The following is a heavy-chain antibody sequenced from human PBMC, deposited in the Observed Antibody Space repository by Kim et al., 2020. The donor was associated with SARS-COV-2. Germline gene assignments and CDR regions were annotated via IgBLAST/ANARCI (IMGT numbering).Heavy chain of an antibody. V-gene: IGHV4-59*08. CDR3: ARLYPMIVVGKVGWFDP. CDR2: IYYSGST. J-gene: IGHJ5*02. Sequence: SETLSLTCTVSGCSISSYYWSWIRQPPGKGLEWIGYIYYSGSTNYNPSLKSRVTISVDTSKNQFSLKLSSVTAADTAVYYCARLYPMIVVGKVGWFDPWG. CDR1: GCSISSYY. D-gene: IGHD3-22*01.